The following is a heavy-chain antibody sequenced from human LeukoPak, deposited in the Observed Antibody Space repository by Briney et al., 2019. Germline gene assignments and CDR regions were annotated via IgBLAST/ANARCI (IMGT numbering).Heavy chain of an antibody. CDR1: GFTFSSSA. CDR3: AKDRLQFFDF. J-gene: IGHJ4*02. V-gene: IGHV3-23*01. D-gene: IGHD4-11*01. Sequence: GGSLRLSCAASGFTFSSSAVSWVRQAPGKGLEWVSAISDSGYSTYYADSVKGRFTISRDNPRNTLYPPINSLRAEDTAVYYCAKDRLQFFDFWGQGTLVTVSS. CDR2: ISDSGYST.